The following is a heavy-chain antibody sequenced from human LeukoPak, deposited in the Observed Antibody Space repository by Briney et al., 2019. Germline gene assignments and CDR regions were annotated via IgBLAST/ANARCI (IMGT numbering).Heavy chain of an antibody. Sequence: PGGSLRLSCAASGFTFSRYDMSWVRQAPGKGLEWVSCISTSGRNTYYADSVKGRFTISRDTSMNTLYLQLNSLRVEDMAIYYCAKGGWLDSWGQGTLVTVSS. V-gene: IGHV3-23*01. CDR3: AKGGWLDS. D-gene: IGHD6-19*01. CDR2: ISTSGRNT. CDR1: GFTFSRYD. J-gene: IGHJ4*02.